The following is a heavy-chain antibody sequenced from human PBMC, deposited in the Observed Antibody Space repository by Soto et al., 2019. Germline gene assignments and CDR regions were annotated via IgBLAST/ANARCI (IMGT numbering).Heavy chain of an antibody. V-gene: IGHV3-23*01. CDR1: GFTFSSYA. Sequence: EVQLLESGGGLVQPGGSLRLSCAASGFTFSSYAMSSVRQAPGKGLEWVSAISGSGGSTYYADSVKGRFTISRDNSKNTLYLQMNSLRAEDTAVYYCAKSRLVGATWGPEYYYYGMDVWGQGTTVTVSS. CDR3: AKSRLVGATWGPEYYYYGMDV. D-gene: IGHD1-26*01. J-gene: IGHJ6*02. CDR2: ISGSGGST.